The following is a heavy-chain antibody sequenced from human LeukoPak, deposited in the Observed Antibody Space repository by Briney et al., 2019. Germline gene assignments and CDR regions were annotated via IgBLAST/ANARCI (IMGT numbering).Heavy chain of an antibody. Sequence: SVKISCKASGGTFSSYAISWVRQAPGQGLEWMGGIIPIFGTANYAQKFQGRVTITADESTSTAYMELSSLRSEDTAVYYCARDARLVGATPDDAFDIWGQGTMVTVSS. CDR1: GGTFSSYA. CDR2: IIPIFGTA. CDR3: ARDARLVGATPDDAFDI. V-gene: IGHV1-69*13. J-gene: IGHJ3*02. D-gene: IGHD1-26*01.